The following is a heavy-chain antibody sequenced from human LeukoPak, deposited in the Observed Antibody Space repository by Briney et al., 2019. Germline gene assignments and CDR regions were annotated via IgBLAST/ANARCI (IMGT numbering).Heavy chain of an antibody. CDR1: GYTFTGYY. CDR2: INPSGGST. CDR3: ARDLGGYEYDY. J-gene: IGHJ4*02. V-gene: IGHV1-46*01. D-gene: IGHD5-12*01. Sequence: ASVKVSCKASGYTFTGYYMHWVRQAPGQGLEWMGIINPSGGSTSYAQKFQGRVTMTRDMSTSTVYMELSSLRSEDTAVYYCARDLGGYEYDYWGQGTLVTVSS.